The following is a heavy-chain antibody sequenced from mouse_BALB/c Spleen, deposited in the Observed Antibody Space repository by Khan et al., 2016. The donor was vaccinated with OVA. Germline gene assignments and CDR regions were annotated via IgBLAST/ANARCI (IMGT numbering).Heavy chain of an antibody. V-gene: IGHV2-6-4*01. D-gene: IGHD2-14*01. CDR1: GFSLSRYN. CDR2: IWGGGGT. CDR3: ARAYYRYDGYYAMDY. Sequence: QVQLKESGPGLVAPSQSLSITCTVSGFSLSRYNIHWVRQPPGKGLEWLGMIWGGGGTDYNSTLKSRLSIRMDNSQSQVLLKMNSLQTDDTAMYYCARAYYRYDGYYAMDYWGQGTSVTVSS. J-gene: IGHJ4*01.